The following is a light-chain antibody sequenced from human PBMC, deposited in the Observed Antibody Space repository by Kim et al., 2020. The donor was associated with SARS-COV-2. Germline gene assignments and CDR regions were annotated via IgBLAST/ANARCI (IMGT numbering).Light chain of an antibody. CDR2: YNN. CDR3: QVWDSNTHHWV. J-gene: IGLJ3*02. CDR1: NFGSKS. V-gene: IGLV3-21*01. Sequence: SYELTQPPSVSVAPGKTATITCGGSNFGSKSVHWYQQRPGQAPVLVMDYNNDRPSGIPDRFSGSKSGNTATLTITWVEAGDEADYYCQVWDSNTHHWVFGGGTQLTV.